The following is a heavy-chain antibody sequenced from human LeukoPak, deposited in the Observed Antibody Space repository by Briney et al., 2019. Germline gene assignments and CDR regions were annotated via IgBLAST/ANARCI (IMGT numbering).Heavy chain of an antibody. V-gene: IGHV1-18*01. J-gene: IGHJ6*02. CDR3: ARAPTYDFWSGYWHYYGMDV. CDR1: GHTFTSYG. CDR2: ISAYNGNT. D-gene: IGHD3-3*01. Sequence: ASVKVSCKASGHTFTSYGISWVRQAPGQGLEWMGWISAYNGNTNYAQKLQGRVTMTTDTSTSTAYMELRSLRSDDTAVYYCARAPTYDFWSGYWHYYGMDVWGQGTTVTVSS.